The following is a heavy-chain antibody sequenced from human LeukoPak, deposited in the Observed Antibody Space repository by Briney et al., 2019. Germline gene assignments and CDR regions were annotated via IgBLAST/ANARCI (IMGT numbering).Heavy chain of an antibody. V-gene: IGHV3-23*01. CDR1: GFTFSSYA. J-gene: IGHJ4*02. D-gene: IGHD3-3*01. CDR3: AKTVEFWSGSMYFDY. Sequence: GGSLRLSCAASGFTFSSYAMSWVRQAPGKGLEWVSAISGSGGSTYYADSVKGRFTISRDNSKNTLYLQMNSLRAEDTAVYYCAKTVEFWSGSMYFDYWGQGTLVTVSS. CDR2: ISGSGGST.